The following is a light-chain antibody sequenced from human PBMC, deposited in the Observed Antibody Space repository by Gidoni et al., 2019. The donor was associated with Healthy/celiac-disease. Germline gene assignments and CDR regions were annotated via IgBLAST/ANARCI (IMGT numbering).Light chain of an antibody. CDR1: SSDVGDYNY. CDR3: SSYTSSSVV. V-gene: IGLV2-14*01. Sequence: SALTQPASVSGSPGQSITIPCTGTSSDVGDYNYVPWYQQHPGKAPKLMIYEVSNRPSGVSNRFSGSKSGNTASLTISGLQAEDEADYYCSSYTSSSVVFGGGTKLTVL. CDR2: EVS. J-gene: IGLJ2*01.